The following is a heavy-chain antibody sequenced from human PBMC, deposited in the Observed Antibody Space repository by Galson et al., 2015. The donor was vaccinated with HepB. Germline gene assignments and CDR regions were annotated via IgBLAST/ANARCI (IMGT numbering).Heavy chain of an antibody. V-gene: IGHV3-21*06. Sequence: ALRLACAASGLTFSDYSMNWGRQAPGKGLEWVSSISSSSNYIYYADSVRGRFTTSRDNAKNSLCLQMDSLRAEDTAMYYCARVDCSGAACQGFGMDVWGQGTAVTVSS. J-gene: IGHJ6*02. CDR1: GLTFSDYS. D-gene: IGHD2-15*01. CDR3: ARVDCSGAACQGFGMDV. CDR2: ISSSSNYI.